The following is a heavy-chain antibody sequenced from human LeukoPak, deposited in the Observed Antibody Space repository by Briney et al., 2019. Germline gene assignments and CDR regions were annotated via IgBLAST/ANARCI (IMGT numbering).Heavy chain of an antibody. V-gene: IGHV3-30*18. J-gene: IGHJ4*02. CDR1: GFTFSSYG. CDR2: ISYDGSNK. CDR3: AKTSGSGSYSDFDY. Sequence: GGSLRLSCAASGFTFSSYGMHWVRQAPGKGLEWVAVISYDGSNKYYADSVKGRFTISRDNSKNTLYLQMNSLRAEDTAVYYCAKTSGSGSYSDFDYWGQGALVTVSS. D-gene: IGHD3-10*01.